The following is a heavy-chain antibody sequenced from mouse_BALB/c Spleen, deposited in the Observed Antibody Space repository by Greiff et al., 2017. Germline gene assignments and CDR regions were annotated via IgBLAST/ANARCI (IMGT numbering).Heavy chain of an antibody. J-gene: IGHJ2*01. CDR2: IWAGGST. CDR3: ARDYYGSSYLDY. Sequence: VKLMESGPGLVQPSQSLSITCTVSGFSLTSYGVHWVRQSPGKGLEWLGVIWAGGSTNYNSALMSRLSISKDNSKSQVFLKMNSLQTDDTAMYYCARDYYGSSYLDYWGQGTTLTVSS. D-gene: IGHD1-1*01. V-gene: IGHV2-9*02. CDR1: GFSLTSYG.